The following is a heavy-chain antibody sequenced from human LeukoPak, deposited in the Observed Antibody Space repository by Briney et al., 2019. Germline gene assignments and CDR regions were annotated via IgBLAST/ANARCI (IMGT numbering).Heavy chain of an antibody. V-gene: IGHV3-23*01. Sequence: GGSLRLSCAASGFTFSSYGMHWVRQAPGKGLEWVSAISGSGGSTYYADSVKGRFTISRDNSKNTLYLQMNSLRAEDTAVYYCAKDSIAAAGTTYYFDYWGQGTLVTVSS. D-gene: IGHD6-13*01. CDR3: AKDSIAAAGTTYYFDY. CDR2: ISGSGGST. CDR1: GFTFSSYG. J-gene: IGHJ4*02.